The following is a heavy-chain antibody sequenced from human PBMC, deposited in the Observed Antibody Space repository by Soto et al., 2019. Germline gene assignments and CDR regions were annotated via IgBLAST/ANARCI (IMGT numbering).Heavy chain of an antibody. D-gene: IGHD6-19*01. CDR2: ISGSGASP. V-gene: IGHV3-23*01. CDR3: ARYRGGYLTASGWYRFDY. CDR1: GFTFSTYT. J-gene: IGHJ4*02. Sequence: GGSLRLSCAASGFTFSTYTMSWVRRAPGKGLEWVSAISGSGASPSYADSVQGRFTISRDNAKKTLYLQMNNLRAEDTAVYYCARYRGGYLTASGWYRFDYWGQGTLVTVSS.